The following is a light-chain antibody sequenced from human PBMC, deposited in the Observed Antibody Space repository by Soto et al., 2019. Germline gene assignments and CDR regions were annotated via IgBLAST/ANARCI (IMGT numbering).Light chain of an antibody. CDR2: LGS. Sequence: DIVMTQSPLSLPVTPGESASISCRSSRSLLNSNGYNCLDWYLQKPGQSPQLLIHLGSSRASGVPDRFSCSWSGTDFTLKISRVEAEDVGVYYCMQALEPPLTFGGGTKVEIK. CDR1: RSLLNSNGYNC. CDR3: MQALEPPLT. V-gene: IGKV2-28*01. J-gene: IGKJ4*01.